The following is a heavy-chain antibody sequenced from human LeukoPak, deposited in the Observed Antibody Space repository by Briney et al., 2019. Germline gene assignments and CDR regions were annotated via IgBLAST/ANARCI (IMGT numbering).Heavy chain of an antibody. J-gene: IGHJ4*02. Sequence: PVKVSCKASGGTFSSYAISWVRQAPGQGLEWMARIIPMFGTANYAQKFQGRVTITTDESTSTTYMELSSLRSEDTAVYYCARHEDILRNNYFDYWGQGTLVTVS. CDR1: GGTFSSYA. CDR2: IIPMFGTA. V-gene: IGHV1-69*05. CDR3: ARHEDILRNNYFDY. D-gene: IGHD2-15*01.